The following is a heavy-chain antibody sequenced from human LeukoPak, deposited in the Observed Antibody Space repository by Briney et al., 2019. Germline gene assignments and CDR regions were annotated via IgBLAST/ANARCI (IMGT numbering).Heavy chain of an antibody. D-gene: IGHD2-2*01. CDR1: GFSLSTSGAG. CDR2: IYWNDDK. J-gene: IGHJ4*02. V-gene: IGHV2-5*01. Sequence: SGPTLVKPTQTLTLTCTFSGFSLSTSGAGVGWIRQPPGKALEWVALIYWNDDKRYSPCLKSRLTITKDTSKNQVVLTMTNMDPVDTATYYCAHSKNGPGAYCSSTSCLTAIDYWGQGTLVPVSS. CDR3: AHSKNGPGAYCSSTSCLTAIDY.